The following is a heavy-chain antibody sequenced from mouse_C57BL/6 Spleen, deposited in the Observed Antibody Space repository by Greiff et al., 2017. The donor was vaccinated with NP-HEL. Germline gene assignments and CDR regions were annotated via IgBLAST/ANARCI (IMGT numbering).Heavy chain of an antibody. CDR3: AREREFLYLDY. J-gene: IGHJ2*01. V-gene: IGHV1-81*01. CDR2: IYPRSGNT. CDR1: GYTFTSYG. Sequence: VKLQESGAELARPGASVSLSCKASGYTFTSYGISWVKQRTGQGLEWIGEIYPRSGNTYYNEKFKGKATLTADKSSSTAYMELRSLTSEDSAVYFCAREREFLYLDYWGQGTTLTVSS.